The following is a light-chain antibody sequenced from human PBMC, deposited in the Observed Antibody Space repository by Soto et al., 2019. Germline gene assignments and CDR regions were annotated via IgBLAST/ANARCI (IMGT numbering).Light chain of an antibody. CDR2: DVS. V-gene: IGLV2-14*01. CDR1: SSDVGGYNY. Sequence: QPVLTQPASVSGSPGQSITISCTGTSSDVGGYNYVSWYQQHPGKAPKLMIYDVSNRPSGVSNRFSGSKSGNTASLTISGAQAEDEADYYCSSYTSSSTLGVVFGGGTKLTVL. J-gene: IGLJ2*01. CDR3: SSYTSSSTLGVV.